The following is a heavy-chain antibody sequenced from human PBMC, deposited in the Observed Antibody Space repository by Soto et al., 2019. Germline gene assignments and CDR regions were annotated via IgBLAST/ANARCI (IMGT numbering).Heavy chain of an antibody. J-gene: IGHJ4*02. CDR2: IHGGGDAT. D-gene: IGHD6-13*01. Sequence: EVQLLESGGGLVQPGGSLRLSCAASGFSFSSYAMSWVRQAPGKGLEWVSTIHGGGDATDYADSVKGRFTISRDNSKNPLYLQMNSLRAEDTAVCYCAKLAGLSSWYLDYWGQGTLVTVSS. CDR1: GFSFSSYA. V-gene: IGHV3-23*01. CDR3: AKLAGLSSWYLDY.